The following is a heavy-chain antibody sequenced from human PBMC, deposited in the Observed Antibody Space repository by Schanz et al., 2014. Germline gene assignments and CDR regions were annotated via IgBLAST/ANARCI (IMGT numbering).Heavy chain of an antibody. V-gene: IGHV4-4*02. J-gene: IGHJ3*02. D-gene: IGHD4-17*01. Sequence: VQLQESGPGLVKPSGTLSLTCAVSGASISSSNWWSWVRQPPGKGLEWIGFISYSGSTYYNPSLKSRVTISVDTSKNQFSLNLSSATAADTAVYYCARDRGHGDLPGDIWGQGTMVTVSS. CDR3: ARDRGHGDLPGDI. CDR1: GASISSSNW. CDR2: ISYSGST.